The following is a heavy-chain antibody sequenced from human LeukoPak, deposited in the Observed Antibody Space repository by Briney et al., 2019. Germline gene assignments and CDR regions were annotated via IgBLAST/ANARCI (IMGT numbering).Heavy chain of an antibody. J-gene: IGHJ2*01. Sequence: GGSLRLSSVGSGFTFSSYTVNWVRQAPGKRLEWVSSISSSSSFKQYADSAKGRFTISRDNAKNSLYLQMSGLRGEDTAVYYCARDLGSGDYLRKYFDLWGRGTLVAVSS. D-gene: IGHD4-17*01. CDR2: ISSSSSFK. CDR1: GFTFSSYT. V-gene: IGHV3-21*06. CDR3: ARDLGSGDYLRKYFDL.